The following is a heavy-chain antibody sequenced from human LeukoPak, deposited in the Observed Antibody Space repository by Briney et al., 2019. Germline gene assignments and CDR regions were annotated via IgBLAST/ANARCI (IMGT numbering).Heavy chain of an antibody. CDR1: GGSISSYY. CDR2: IYTSGST. CDR3: AREKDYVLQWFGESSYFDY. V-gene: IGHV4-4*07. D-gene: IGHD3-10*01. J-gene: IGHJ4*02. Sequence: SETLSLTCTVSGGSISSYYWSWIRQPAGKGLEWIGRIYTSGSTNYNPSLKSRVTMSVDTSKNQFSLKLSSVTAADTAVYYCAREKDYVLQWFGESSYFDYWGQGTLVTVSS.